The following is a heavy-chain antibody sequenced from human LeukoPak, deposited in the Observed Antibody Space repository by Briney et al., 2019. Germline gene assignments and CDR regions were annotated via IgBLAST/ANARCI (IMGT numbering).Heavy chain of an antibody. Sequence: ASVKVSCKASGYTFTSYGISWVRQAPGQGLEWMGWISAYNGNTSYAQKLQGRVTMTTDTSTSTAYMELRSLRSDDTAVYYCARARTADYDILTGFNWFDPWGQGTLVTVSS. CDR1: GYTFTSYG. J-gene: IGHJ5*02. CDR2: ISAYNGNT. CDR3: ARARTADYDILTGFNWFDP. D-gene: IGHD3-9*01. V-gene: IGHV1-18*01.